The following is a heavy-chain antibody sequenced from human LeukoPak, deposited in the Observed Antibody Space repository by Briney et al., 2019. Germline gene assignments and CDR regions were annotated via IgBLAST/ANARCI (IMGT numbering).Heavy chain of an antibody. CDR3: ARAIEYDSSCYLFDY. D-gene: IGHD3-22*01. CDR2: INPSGGST. V-gene: IGHV1-46*01. Sequence: GASVKVSCKASGYTFTSYYMHWVRQAPGQGLEWMGIINPSGGSTSYAQKFQSRVTMIRDTSTSTVYMELSSLRSEDTAVYYCARAIEYDSSCYLFDYWGQGTLVTVSS. CDR1: GYTFTSYY. J-gene: IGHJ4*02.